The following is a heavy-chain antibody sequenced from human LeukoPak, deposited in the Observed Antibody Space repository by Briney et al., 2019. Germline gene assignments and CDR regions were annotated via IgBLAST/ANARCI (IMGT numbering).Heavy chain of an antibody. V-gene: IGHV4-39*01. J-gene: IGHJ3*02. CDR1: GGSISSSSYY. D-gene: IGHD5-24*01. CDR2: IYYNGNT. CDR3: ARRKRWLQLDGFDI. Sequence: PSETLYLTCTVSGGSISSSSYYWGWIRQPPGKRLEWIGTIYYNGNTYYNASLESRVTVSIDTSKFQFSLKLSSVTAADTAIYYCARRKRWLQLDGFDIWGQGTMVTVS.